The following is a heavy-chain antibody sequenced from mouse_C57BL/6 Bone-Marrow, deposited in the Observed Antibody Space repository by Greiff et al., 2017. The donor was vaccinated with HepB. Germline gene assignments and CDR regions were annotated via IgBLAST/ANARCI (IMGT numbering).Heavy chain of an antibody. D-gene: IGHD2-5*01. CDR1: GYTFTSYW. V-gene: IGHV1-64*01. J-gene: IGHJ4*01. Sequence: QVQLQQPGAELVKPGASVKLSCKASGYTFTSYWMHWVKQRPGQGLEWIGMIHPNSGSTNYNEKFKSKAKLTVDKSSSTAYMQLSSLTSEDSAVYYCARYYYSNYYAMDYWGQGTSVTVSS. CDR3: ARYYYSNYYAMDY. CDR2: IHPNSGST.